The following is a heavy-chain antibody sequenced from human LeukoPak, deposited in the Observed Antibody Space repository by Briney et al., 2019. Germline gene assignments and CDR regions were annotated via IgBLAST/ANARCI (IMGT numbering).Heavy chain of an antibody. CDR3: AARYDSTGRKT. J-gene: IGHJ4*02. D-gene: IGHD3-22*01. CDR2: INPNSGNT. CDR1: GYNFSGYF. V-gene: IGHV1-2*02. Sequence: ASVKLSCKASGYNFSGYFIHWVRQAPGQGPEWMAYINPNSGNTKVVQKFQDRVTLTRDISLNTVYMEMRGLTSDDTATYYCAARYDSTGRKTWGQGTLVSVSS.